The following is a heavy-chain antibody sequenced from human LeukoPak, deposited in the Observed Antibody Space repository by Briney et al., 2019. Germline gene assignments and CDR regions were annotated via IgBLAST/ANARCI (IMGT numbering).Heavy chain of an antibody. V-gene: IGHV7-4-1*02. Sequence: ASVKVSCKTSGYTFTSYAMNWVRQAPGQGLEWMGWINTNTGNPTYAQGFTGRFVFSLDTSVSTAYLQISSLKAGDNAVYYCARDPHQIVGATTFFDYWGQGTLVTVSS. D-gene: IGHD1-26*01. J-gene: IGHJ4*02. CDR2: INTNTGNP. CDR1: GYTFTSYA. CDR3: ARDPHQIVGATTFFDY.